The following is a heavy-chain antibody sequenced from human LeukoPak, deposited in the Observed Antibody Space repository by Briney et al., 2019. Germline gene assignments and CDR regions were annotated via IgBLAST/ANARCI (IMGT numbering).Heavy chain of an antibody. CDR3: ARGAYCAIGVCYTTFFDY. Sequence: PSETLSLTCTVSGGSISSGRYYWSWIRQPAGKGLEWIGRVYTSGSTNYNPSLKSRVTISVDTSKNQFSLKLSSVTAADTAVYYCARGAYCAIGVCYTTFFDYWGQGTLVTVSS. D-gene: IGHD2-8*01. CDR1: GGSISSGRYY. V-gene: IGHV4-61*02. CDR2: VYTSGST. J-gene: IGHJ4*02.